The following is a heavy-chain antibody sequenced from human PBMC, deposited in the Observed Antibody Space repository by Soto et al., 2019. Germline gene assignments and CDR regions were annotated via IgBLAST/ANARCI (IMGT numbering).Heavy chain of an antibody. D-gene: IGHD6-13*01. J-gene: IGHJ4*02. CDR2: ISGSGAST. V-gene: IGHV3-23*01. CDR3: AKALLYSSRWHYFDY. CDR1: GFTFSSYA. Sequence: PGGSLRLSCAASGFTFSSYAMSWVRQAPGKGLEWVSAISGSGASTYYADSVKGRFTISRDNSKNTLYVQMNSLRAEDTAVYYCAKALLYSSRWHYFDYWGQGTLVTVSS.